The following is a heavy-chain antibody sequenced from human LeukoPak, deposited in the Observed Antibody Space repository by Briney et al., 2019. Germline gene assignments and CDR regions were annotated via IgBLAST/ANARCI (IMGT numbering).Heavy chain of an antibody. CDR3: ARGRATGRSGGDY. D-gene: IGHD3-9*01. V-gene: IGHV3-48*02. J-gene: IGHJ4*01. CDR1: GFTFSSCS. CDR2: ISSGSSSI. Sequence: GGSLRLSCAASGFTFSSCSMNWVRQAPGKGLEWVSYISSGSSSIYYADSVKGRFTISRDNAENSLYLQMNSLRDEDTAVYYCARGRATGRSGGDYWGQEPWSPSPQ.